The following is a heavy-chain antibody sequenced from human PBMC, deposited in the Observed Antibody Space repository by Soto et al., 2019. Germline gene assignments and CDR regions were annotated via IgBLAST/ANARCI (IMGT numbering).Heavy chain of an antibody. J-gene: IGHJ6*02. Sequence: QLQLQESGPGLVKPSETLSLTCTVSGGSISSTTYYWGWIRQPPGKGLEWVSYISSSGSTIYYADSARFTISRDNAKNSLYLEINSLRAEDTAVYYCARSGYSTYDPSYYYGMDLWGQGTTVTVSS. CDR1: GGSISSTTYY. D-gene: IGHD4-4*01. CDR2: ISSSGSTI. V-gene: IGHV3-11*01. CDR3: ARSGYSTYDPSYYYGMDL.